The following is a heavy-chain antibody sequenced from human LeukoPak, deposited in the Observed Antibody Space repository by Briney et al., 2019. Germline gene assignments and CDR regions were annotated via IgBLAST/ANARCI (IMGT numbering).Heavy chain of an antibody. CDR2: IYYSGNT. CDR3: AAPGWRDLFDY. CDR1: GGSISSSTYY. V-gene: IGHV4-39*01. D-gene: IGHD6-19*01. Sequence: SETLSLTCTVSGGSISSSTYYWGWIRQPPGKGLEWIGSIYYSGNTYYNPSLKSRVTISVDTSKNQFSLKLSSVTAADTAVYYCAAPGWRDLFDYWGQGTLVTVSS. J-gene: IGHJ4*02.